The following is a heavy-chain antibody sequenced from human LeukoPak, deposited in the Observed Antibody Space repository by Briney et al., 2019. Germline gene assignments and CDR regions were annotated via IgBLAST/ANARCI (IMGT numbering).Heavy chain of an antibody. CDR2: IYYSGST. CDR1: GGSISSYY. D-gene: IGHD5-18*01. Sequence: SETLSLTCTVSGGSISSYYWSWIRQPPGKGLEWIGYIYYSGSTNYIPSLKSRVTISVDTSKNQFSLKLSSVTAADTAVYYCARSSGYSYGQFDYWGQGTLVTVSS. CDR3: ARSSGYSYGQFDY. J-gene: IGHJ4*02. V-gene: IGHV4-59*01.